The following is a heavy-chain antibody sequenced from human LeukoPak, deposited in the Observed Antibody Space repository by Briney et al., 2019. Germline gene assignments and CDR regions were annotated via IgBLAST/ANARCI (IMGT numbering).Heavy chain of an antibody. D-gene: IGHD2-21*01. V-gene: IGHV4-39*01. CDR3: ARSPLLMYVTGLYYFYY. CDR2: IYYSGTT. Sequence: SETLSLTCTLSLGSITSRTYSWGWIRQPPGRGLEWIGSIYYSGTTYYNPSLKSRATISDDTSKKQFPQKLISVTDLDATVYYCARSPLLMYVTGLYYFYYWGGGTLVTVSS. CDR1: LGSITSRTYS. J-gene: IGHJ4*02.